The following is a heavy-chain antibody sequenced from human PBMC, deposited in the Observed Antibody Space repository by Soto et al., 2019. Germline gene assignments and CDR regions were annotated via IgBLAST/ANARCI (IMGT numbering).Heavy chain of an antibody. CDR2: ISGSGGSS. J-gene: IGHJ4*02. CDR3: AKGGSYYYDSSGYYAN. CDR1: GFTFSNYA. V-gene: IGHV3-23*01. Sequence: GGSLRLSCAASGFTFSNYAMSWVRQAPGKGLEWVSAISGSGGSSYYADSVKGRFTISRDNSKNTLFLQMNSLRAEDTAIYYCAKGGSYYYDSSGYYANWGQGTLVTVSS. D-gene: IGHD3-22*01.